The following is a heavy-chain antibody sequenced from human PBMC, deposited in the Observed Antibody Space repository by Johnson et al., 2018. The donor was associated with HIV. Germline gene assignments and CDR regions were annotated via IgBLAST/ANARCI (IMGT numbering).Heavy chain of an antibody. CDR2: ISWDGGST. J-gene: IGHJ3*02. CDR3: AKDMGRYSGSYGNYDAFDI. V-gene: IGHV3-43*02. Sequence: VQLVESGGGLVQPGRSLRLSCAASGFTFDDYAMHWVRQAPGKGLEWVSGISWDGGSTYYADSVKGRFTISRDNSKNSLYLQMNSLRTEDTALYYCAKDMGRYSGSYGNYDAFDIWGQGTMVTVSS. CDR1: GFTFDDYA. D-gene: IGHD1-26*01.